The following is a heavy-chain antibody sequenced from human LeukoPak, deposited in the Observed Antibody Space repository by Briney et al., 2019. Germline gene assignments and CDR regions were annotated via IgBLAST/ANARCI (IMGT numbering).Heavy chain of an antibody. Sequence: GGSLRLSCAASGFTFSSYAMSWVRQAPGKGLEWVSAISGSGGSTYYADSVKGRFTISRDNSKNTLYLQMNSLRAGDTAVYYCAKFDFWSGYYPEYWGQGTLVTVSS. CDR2: ISGSGGST. D-gene: IGHD3-3*01. V-gene: IGHV3-23*01. J-gene: IGHJ4*02. CDR3: AKFDFWSGYYPEY. CDR1: GFTFSSYA.